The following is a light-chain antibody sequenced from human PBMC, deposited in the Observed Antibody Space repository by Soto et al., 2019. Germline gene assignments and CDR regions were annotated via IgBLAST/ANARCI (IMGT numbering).Light chain of an antibody. Sequence: DIQMTQSPSTLSASVGDRVTITCRASQSISSWVAWYQQKPGKAPKLLIYDASSLESGVPSRFSGSGSGTEFTLTIRSMQTDDFANYYCQQYNSYSLTFGGGTKVDIK. CDR3: QQYNSYSLT. CDR2: DAS. CDR1: QSISSW. J-gene: IGKJ4*01. V-gene: IGKV1-5*01.